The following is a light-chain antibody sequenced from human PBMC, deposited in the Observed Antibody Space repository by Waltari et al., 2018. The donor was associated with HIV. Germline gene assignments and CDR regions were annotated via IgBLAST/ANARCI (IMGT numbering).Light chain of an antibody. J-gene: IGKJ3*01. V-gene: IGKV3-11*01. CDR2: DAS. Sequence: DTMLTQYPATLSLSRGERATLSSRASQSVSNHLAWYQQKPGQAPRLLIYDASNRATALPATFSSSLSRTDFTLTISSLDPEDFTVYYVQQRSNWTPEFTFGPGTKVDIK. CDR3: QQRSNWTPEFT. CDR1: QSVSNH.